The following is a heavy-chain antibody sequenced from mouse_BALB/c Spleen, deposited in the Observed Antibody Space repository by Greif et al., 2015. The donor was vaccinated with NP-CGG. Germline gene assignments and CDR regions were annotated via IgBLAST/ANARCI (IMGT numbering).Heavy chain of an antibody. D-gene: IGHD2-4*01. CDR3: ARGGIYYDYDGYYFDY. CDR2: ISSGGST. J-gene: IGHJ2*01. V-gene: IGHV5-6-5*01. CDR1: GLTFSSYA. Sequence: QVESGGGLVKPGGSLKLSCAASGLTFSSYAMSWVRQTPEKRLEWVASISSGGSTYYPDSVKGRFTISRDNARNILYLRMSSLRSEDTAMYYCARGGIYYDYDGYYFDYWGQGTTLTVSS.